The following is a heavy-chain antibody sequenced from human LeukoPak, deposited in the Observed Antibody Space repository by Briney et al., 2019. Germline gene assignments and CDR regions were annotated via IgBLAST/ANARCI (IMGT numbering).Heavy chain of an antibody. CDR2: ISRSNSNM. CDR3: ARDGYSSGFDF. Sequence: PGGSLRLSCAASGALSSRSWMNWVRQAPGKGLEWVSSISRSNSNMYYVDSVKGRFTISRDNAKNSLYLQMNSLRGEDTAVYYCARDGYSSGFDFWGQGTLVTVSS. V-gene: IGHV3-21*01. J-gene: IGHJ4*02. CDR1: GALSSRSW. D-gene: IGHD3-22*01.